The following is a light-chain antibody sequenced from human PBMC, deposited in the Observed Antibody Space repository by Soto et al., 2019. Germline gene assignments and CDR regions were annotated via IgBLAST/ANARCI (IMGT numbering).Light chain of an antibody. Sequence: EIGLTQSPGTLSLSAGERAALSWWASQSVSNNYLAWYQQKPGLAPRLLIFGASRRATGIPDRFSGSGYGTDFNLTISRLETEDFAVYYCQQYGSSPETFGQGTKVDIK. CDR3: QQYGSSPET. V-gene: IGKV3-20*01. J-gene: IGKJ1*01. CDR1: QSVSNNY. CDR2: GAS.